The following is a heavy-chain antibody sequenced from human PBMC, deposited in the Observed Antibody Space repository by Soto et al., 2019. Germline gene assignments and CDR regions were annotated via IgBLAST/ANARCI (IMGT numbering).Heavy chain of an antibody. J-gene: IGHJ5*02. CDR1: GGSVSSNSYS. D-gene: IGHD3-10*01. CDR3: ARVVITMIRGVIHSSWFDP. CDR2: IYASGNT. Sequence: SETLSLTCSVSGGSVSSNSYSWGWIRQSPGKGLEWIAYIYASGNTNYNPSLQSRVTISVDTSKNQFSLKLSSVTAADTAVYYCARVVITMIRGVIHSSWFDPWGQGTLVTVSS. V-gene: IGHV4-61*01.